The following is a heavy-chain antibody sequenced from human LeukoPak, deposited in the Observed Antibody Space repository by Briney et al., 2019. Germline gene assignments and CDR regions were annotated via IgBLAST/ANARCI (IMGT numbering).Heavy chain of an antibody. D-gene: IGHD2-21*01. J-gene: IGHJ4*02. Sequence: AGGSLRLSCAASGFTFSSYGMHWVRQAPGKGLECVAFISHDGAVEKFADSVKGRFTISRDNSKNILNLRLDSLRPEDTAVYYCAKDLMSIKALIPWDYWGQGTLVTVSP. CDR1: GFTFSSYG. CDR3: AKDLMSIKALIPWDY. CDR2: ISHDGAVE. V-gene: IGHV3-30*02.